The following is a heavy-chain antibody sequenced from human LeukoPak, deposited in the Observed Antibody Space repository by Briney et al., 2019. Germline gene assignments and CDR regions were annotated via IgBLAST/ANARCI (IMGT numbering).Heavy chain of an antibody. V-gene: IGHV3-53*01. CDR3: ARDYGSGSYHLINWFDP. Sequence: GSLRLSCAASGFTVSSNYMSWVHQAPGKGLEWVSVIYSGGSTYYADSVKGRFTISRDNSKNTLYLQMNSLRAEDTAVYYCARDYGSGSYHLINWFDPWGQGTLVTVSS. D-gene: IGHD3-10*01. J-gene: IGHJ5*02. CDR1: GFTVSSNY. CDR2: IYSGGST.